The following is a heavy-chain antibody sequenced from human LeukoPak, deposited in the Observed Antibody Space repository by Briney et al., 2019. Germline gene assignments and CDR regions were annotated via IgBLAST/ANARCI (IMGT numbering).Heavy chain of an antibody. CDR3: ARDRGVVGATPVDY. Sequence: ASVKVSCKASGYTFTSYGISWVRQAPGQGLEWMGWISAYNGNTNYAQKLQGRVTMTTDTSTSTAYMELRSLRSDDTAVYYCARDRGVVGATPVDYWGQGTLVTVSS. CDR2: ISAYNGNT. V-gene: IGHV1-18*01. CDR1: GYTFTSYG. J-gene: IGHJ4*02. D-gene: IGHD1-26*01.